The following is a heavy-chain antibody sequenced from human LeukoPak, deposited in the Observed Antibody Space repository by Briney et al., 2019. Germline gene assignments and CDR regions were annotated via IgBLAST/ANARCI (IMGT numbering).Heavy chain of an antibody. D-gene: IGHD3-3*01. CDR1: GFTFDDYG. CDR2: INWNGGST. CDR3: AREGDFWSGYYTGHDAFDI. V-gene: IGHV3-20*04. J-gene: IGHJ3*02. Sequence: PGGSLRLSCAASGFTFDDYGMSWVRQAPGKGLEWVSGINWNGGSTGYADSVKGRFTISRDNAKNSLYLQMNSLRAEDTALYYCAREGDFWSGYYTGHDAFDIWGQGTMVTVSS.